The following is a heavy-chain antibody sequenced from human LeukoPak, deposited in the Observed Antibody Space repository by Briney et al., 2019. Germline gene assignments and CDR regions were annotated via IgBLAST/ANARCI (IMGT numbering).Heavy chain of an antibody. CDR2: INPSSGGT. D-gene: IGHD4-17*01. Sequence: ASVKVSCKASGYTFTGYYMHWVRQAPGQGLEWMGWINPSSGGTNYALKFQGRVTMTRDTSISTAYMELSRLRSDDTAVYYCAREVDYAGFDYWGQGTLVTVSS. V-gene: IGHV1-2*02. J-gene: IGHJ4*02. CDR3: AREVDYAGFDY. CDR1: GYTFTGYY.